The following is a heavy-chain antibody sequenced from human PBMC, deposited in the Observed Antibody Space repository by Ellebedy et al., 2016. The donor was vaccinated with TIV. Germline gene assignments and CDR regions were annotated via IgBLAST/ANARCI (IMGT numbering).Heavy chain of an antibody. D-gene: IGHD6-19*01. CDR1: GYTFTSYD. CDR3: ARGGHSSGWYHWFDP. J-gene: IGHJ5*02. Sequence: AASVKVSCKASGYTFTSYDINWVRQATGQGLEWMGWMNPNSGNTGYAQKFQGRVTMTRNTSISTAYMELSSLRSEDTAVYYCARGGHSSGWYHWFDPWGQGTLVTVSS. V-gene: IGHV1-8*01. CDR2: MNPNSGNT.